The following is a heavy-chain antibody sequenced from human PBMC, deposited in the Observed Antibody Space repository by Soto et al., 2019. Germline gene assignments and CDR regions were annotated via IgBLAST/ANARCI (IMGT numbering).Heavy chain of an antibody. Sequence: PSETLSLTCTFSGGSLNNRYWSLIRQPPGKVLEWIAYIYYTGSTNYNPSLKSRVTISVDTSKNQFSLKLSSVTAADTAVYYCARHGVDIVATILYNWFDPWGQGTLVTVSS. CDR3: ARHGVDIVATILYNWFDP. CDR2: IYYTGST. CDR1: GGSLNNRY. V-gene: IGHV4-59*08. D-gene: IGHD5-12*01. J-gene: IGHJ5*02.